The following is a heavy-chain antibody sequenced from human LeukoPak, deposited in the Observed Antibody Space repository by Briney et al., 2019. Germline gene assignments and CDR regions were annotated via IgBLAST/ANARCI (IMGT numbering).Heavy chain of an antibody. CDR3: ARATSTTNPYYGMDV. CDR2: ISSNGGST. D-gene: IGHD2/OR15-2a*01. J-gene: IGHJ6*02. CDR1: EFTFSTYA. Sequence: PGGSLRLSCQVSEFTFSTYAMSWVRQAPGKGLEYVSAISSNGGSTYYANSMKGRFTISRDNSKNTLYLQMGSLRGEDMAVYYCARATSTTNPYYGMDVWGQGTTVTVSS. V-gene: IGHV3-64*01.